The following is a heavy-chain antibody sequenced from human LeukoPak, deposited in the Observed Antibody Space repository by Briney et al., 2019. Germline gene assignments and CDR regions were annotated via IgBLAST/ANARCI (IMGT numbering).Heavy chain of an antibody. V-gene: IGHV1-2*02. Sequence: ASVKVSCKAPGYTFTGYYMHWVRQAPGQGLEWMGWINPNSGGTNYAQKFQGRVTMTRDTSISTAYMELSRLRSDDTAVYYCARDGTVTTDYYYGMDVWGQGTTVTVSS. CDR3: ARDGTVTTDYYYGMDV. CDR2: INPNSGGT. J-gene: IGHJ6*02. CDR1: GYTFTGYY. D-gene: IGHD4-17*01.